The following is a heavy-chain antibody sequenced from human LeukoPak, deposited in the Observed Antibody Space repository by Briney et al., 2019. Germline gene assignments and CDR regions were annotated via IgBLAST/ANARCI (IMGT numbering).Heavy chain of an antibody. J-gene: IGHJ6*03. CDR1: GFTFTSDA. Sequence: GGSLRLSCTASGFTFTSDAMNWVRQAPGGGLEWLAFQSPTTRATHYADSVKGRFAISRDNAKNSLYLHMTSLTAEDTAVYYCARRGDRLCTSLNCPPHNYFFYMDVWGSGTTVAVSS. D-gene: IGHD2-8*01. CDR3: ARRGDRLCTSLNCPPHNYFFYMDV. V-gene: IGHV3-48*01. CDR2: QSPTTRAT.